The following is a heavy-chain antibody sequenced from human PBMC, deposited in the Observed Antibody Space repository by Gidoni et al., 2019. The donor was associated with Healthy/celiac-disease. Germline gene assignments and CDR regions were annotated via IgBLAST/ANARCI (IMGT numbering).Heavy chain of an antibody. V-gene: IGHV1-24*01. CDR2: FDPEDGET. D-gene: IGHD1-20*01. Sequence: QVQLVQSGAEVKKPGASVKVSCKVSGYTLPELSMHWVRQAPGKGLEWMGGFDPEDGETIYAQKFQGRVTMTEDTSTDTAYMELSSLRSEDTAVYYCATGLGITGTRYYYYGMDVWGQGTTVTVSS. CDR3: ATGLGITGTRYYYYGMDV. CDR1: GYTLPELS. J-gene: IGHJ6*02.